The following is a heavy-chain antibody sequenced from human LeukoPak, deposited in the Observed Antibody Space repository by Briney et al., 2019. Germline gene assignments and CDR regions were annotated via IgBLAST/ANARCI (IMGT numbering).Heavy chain of an antibody. V-gene: IGHV4-4*07. Sequence: SETLSLTCTVSGGSISSYYWSWLRQPAGKGLEWIGRIYTSGSTNYNPSLTSRGTMSVDKSKNQFSLKLSSVTAADTAVYYCARGVRDSSGYYYFDYWGQGTLVTVSS. CDR3: ARGVRDSSGYYYFDY. CDR1: GGSISSYY. J-gene: IGHJ4*02. D-gene: IGHD3-22*01. CDR2: IYTSGST.